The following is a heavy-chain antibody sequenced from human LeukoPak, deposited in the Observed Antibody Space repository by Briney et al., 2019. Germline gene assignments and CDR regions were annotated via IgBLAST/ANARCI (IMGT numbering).Heavy chain of an antibody. Sequence: SETLSLTCTVSGGSISSYYWSWIRQPAGKGLEWIGRIYTSGSTNYNPSLKSRVTMSVDTSKNQFSLKLSSVTAADTAVYYCARDRRQWFGELYPFDYWGQGTLVTVSS. CDR1: GGSISSYY. J-gene: IGHJ4*02. V-gene: IGHV4-4*07. D-gene: IGHD3-10*01. CDR2: IYTSGST. CDR3: ARDRRQWFGELYPFDY.